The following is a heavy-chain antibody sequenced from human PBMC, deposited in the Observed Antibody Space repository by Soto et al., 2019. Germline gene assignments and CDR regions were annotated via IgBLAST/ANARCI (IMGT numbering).Heavy chain of an antibody. D-gene: IGHD3-9*01. V-gene: IGHV3-30*18. CDR2: ISYDGSNK. CDR3: AKEKVDILTGRYYYYYGMDV. CDR1: GFTFSSYG. J-gene: IGHJ6*02. Sequence: GGSLRLSCAASGFTFSSYGMHWVRQAPGKGLEWVAVISYDGSNKYYADSVKGRFTISRDNSKNTLYLQMNSLRAEDTAVYYCAKEKVDILTGRYYYYYGMDVWGQGTTVTVSS.